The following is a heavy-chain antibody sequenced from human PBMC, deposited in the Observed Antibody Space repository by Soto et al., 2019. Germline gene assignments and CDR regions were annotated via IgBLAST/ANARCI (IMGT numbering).Heavy chain of an antibody. D-gene: IGHD3-10*01. CDR3: ARIGTKLGAAS. Sequence: QVQLVASGGGVVQPGGSLRLSCAASGFTFSSYALHWVRQAPGTWLERVAVISYAGSNQYYAASVKGRFTISRDNSDNTLYLQMNSLRAEDTAVYYCARIGTKLGAASGGQGTVVVVSS. V-gene: IGHV3-30-3*01. CDR2: ISYAGSNQ. CDR1: GFTFSSYA. J-gene: IGHJ4*02.